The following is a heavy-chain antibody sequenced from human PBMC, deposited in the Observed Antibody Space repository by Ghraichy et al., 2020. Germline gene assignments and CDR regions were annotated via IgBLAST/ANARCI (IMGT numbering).Heavy chain of an antibody. Sequence: ASVKVSCKASGYTFTSYDINWVRQATGQGLEWMGWMIPNSGNTGYAQKFQGRVTMTRNTSISTAYMELSSLRSEDTAVYYCARARPGRITMIVVGRRDDAFDIWGQGTMVTVSS. CDR2: MIPNSGNT. V-gene: IGHV1-8*01. J-gene: IGHJ3*02. CDR1: GYTFTSYD. CDR3: ARARPGRITMIVVGRRDDAFDI. D-gene: IGHD3-22*01.